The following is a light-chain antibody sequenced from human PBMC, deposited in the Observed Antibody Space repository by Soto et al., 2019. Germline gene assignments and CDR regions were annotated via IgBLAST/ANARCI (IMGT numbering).Light chain of an antibody. CDR3: ATWDDSLKGV. Sequence: QSVLTQPPSASATPGQRLTISFSGSTSNIGSHTVNWYQYLPGTAPKLLIITNNQRPSGVPDRFSGYKSDTSASLVISGLQSEDEADYYCATWDDSLKGVFGTGTKATVL. J-gene: IGLJ1*01. CDR1: TSNIGSHT. V-gene: IGLV1-44*01. CDR2: TNN.